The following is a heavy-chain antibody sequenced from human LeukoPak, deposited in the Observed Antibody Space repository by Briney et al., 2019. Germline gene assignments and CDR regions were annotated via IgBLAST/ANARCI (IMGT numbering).Heavy chain of an antibody. V-gene: IGHV3-23*01. CDR1: GFTFSNFA. D-gene: IGHD5-12*01. CDR3: AKDLRGYDMDFDY. CDR2: ISGSGIST. Sequence: GGSLRLSCAASGFTFSNFAMSWVRQAPGKGLEWVLSISGSGISTYYADSLKGRFTISRDNFKNTLFLQLNSLRAEDTAVYYCAKDLRGYDMDFDYWGQGTLVTVSS. J-gene: IGHJ4*02.